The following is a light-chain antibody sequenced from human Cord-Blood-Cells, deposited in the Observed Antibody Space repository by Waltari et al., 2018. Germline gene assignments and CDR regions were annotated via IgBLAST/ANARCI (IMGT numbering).Light chain of an antibody. V-gene: IGLV2-23*01. CDR1: SSDVGSYHH. J-gene: IGLJ3*02. CDR2: EGS. Sequence: QSALTQPASVSGSPGQSITISCTGTSSDVGSYHHVSWYQQHPGKAPKLMIYEGSKRPAGVSNRFSGSKSGNTASLTISGLQAEDEADYYCCSYAGSSTLVFGGGTKLTVL. CDR3: CSYAGSSTLV.